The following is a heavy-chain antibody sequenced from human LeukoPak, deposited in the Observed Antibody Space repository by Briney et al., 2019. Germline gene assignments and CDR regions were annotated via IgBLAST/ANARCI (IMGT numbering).Heavy chain of an antibody. D-gene: IGHD3-3*01. CDR1: GFTFDDYA. CDR3: AKEGDFWSGYPILDY. J-gene: IGHJ4*02. CDR2: ISWNSGSM. Sequence: PGRSLRLSCAASGFTFDDYAMHWVRQAPGKGLEWVSGISWNSGSMDYADSVKGRFTISRDNAKNSLYLQMNSLRAEDTAVYYCAKEGDFWSGYPILDYWGRGTLVTVSS. V-gene: IGHV3-9*01.